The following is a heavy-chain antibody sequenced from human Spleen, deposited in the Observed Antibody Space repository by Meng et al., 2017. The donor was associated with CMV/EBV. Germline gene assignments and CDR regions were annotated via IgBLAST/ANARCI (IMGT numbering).Heavy chain of an antibody. CDR2: ISSSSSYI. Sequence: MDWVRQAPGKGLEWVSSISSSSSYIYYADSVKGRFTISRDNDKNSLYLQMNSLRAEDTAVYYCAREPPPTLRFLEREYYYYYYGMDVWGQGTTVTVSS. J-gene: IGHJ6*02. V-gene: IGHV3-21*01. D-gene: IGHD3-3*01. CDR3: AREPPPTLRFLEREYYYYYYGMDV.